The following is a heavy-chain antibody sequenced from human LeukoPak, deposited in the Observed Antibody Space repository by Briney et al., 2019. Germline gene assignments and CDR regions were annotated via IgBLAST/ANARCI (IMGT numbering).Heavy chain of an antibody. Sequence: GGSLRLSCAASGFTFSNYGMHWVRQAPGKGLEWVALISFDGSQKYYADSVKGRFTISRDNSKSTVYLQMNSLRVEDAAVYYCAREAQDPSYTSGWYGNYFDYWGQGTLVPVSS. D-gene: IGHD6-19*01. CDR2: ISFDGSQK. CDR3: AREAQDPSYTSGWYGNYFDY. V-gene: IGHV3-30*02. J-gene: IGHJ4*02. CDR1: GFTFSNYG.